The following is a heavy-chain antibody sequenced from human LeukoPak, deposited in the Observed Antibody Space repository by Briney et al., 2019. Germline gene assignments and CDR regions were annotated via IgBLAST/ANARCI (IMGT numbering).Heavy chain of an antibody. CDR2: ISGSGGST. CDR1: GFPFSSYA. J-gene: IGHJ6*02. CDR3: AKDQELWFEPIYYYYGMDV. V-gene: IGHV3-23*01. Sequence: GGSLTLSCAVSGFPFSSYAMSWVRQPPGKGLEWVSAISGSGGSTYYADSVKGRFTISRDNSKNTLYLQMNSLRAEDTAVYYCAKDQELWFEPIYYYYGMDVWGQGTTVTVSS. D-gene: IGHD3-10*01.